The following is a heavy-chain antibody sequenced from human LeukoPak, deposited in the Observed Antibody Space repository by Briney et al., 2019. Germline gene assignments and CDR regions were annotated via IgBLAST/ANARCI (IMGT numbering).Heavy chain of an antibody. CDR1: GFTFSSYW. CDR2: INSDGGST. D-gene: IGHD2-2*01. CDR3: ARQGVVPAAPDAFDI. Sequence: GGSLRLSCAASGFTFSSYWMHWFRQAPGKGLVCVSRINSDGGSTSYADSVKGRFTISRDNAKNTLYLQMNSLRAEDTAVYYCARQGVVPAAPDAFDIWGQGTMVTVSS. V-gene: IGHV3-74*01. J-gene: IGHJ3*02.